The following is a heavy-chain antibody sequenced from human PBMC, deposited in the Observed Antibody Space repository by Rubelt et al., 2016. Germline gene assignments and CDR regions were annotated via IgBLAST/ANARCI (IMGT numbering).Heavy chain of an antibody. CDR3: ARGLARAAAAPRRLWFDP. CDR2: INHSGST. Sequence: QVQLQQWGAGLLKPSETLSLTCAVYGGSFSGYYWSWIRQPPGKGLEWIGEINHSGSTNYNPSLKSRVTISGEPAKNQFSLKLSSGTAADTAVYYCARGLARAAAAPRRLWFDPWGQGTLVTVSS. D-gene: IGHD6-13*01. CDR1: GGSFSGYY. V-gene: IGHV4-34*01. J-gene: IGHJ5*02.